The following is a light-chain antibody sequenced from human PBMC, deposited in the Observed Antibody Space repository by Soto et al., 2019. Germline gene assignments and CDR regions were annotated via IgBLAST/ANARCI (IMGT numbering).Light chain of an antibody. Sequence: ENVLTQSPGTLSLSPGETATLSCRASQSVSTSSLAWYQQMPGQAPRLLIYGASSRATGIPDRFSGTGSGTDFTLNIHRLEPEDFAVYYCQQYGSSPRTVGQGTKVEIK. CDR3: QQYGSSPRT. V-gene: IGKV3-20*01. CDR2: GAS. CDR1: QSVSTSS. J-gene: IGKJ2*01.